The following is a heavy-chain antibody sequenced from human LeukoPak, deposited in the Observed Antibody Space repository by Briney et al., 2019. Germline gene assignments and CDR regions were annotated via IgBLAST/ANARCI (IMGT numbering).Heavy chain of an antibody. CDR2: IYYSGRP. CDR3: GRHRVGTNLHFDY. Sequence: SETLSLTCTVSGGYISSSSYYWGWIRHPPGKGLEWIGSIYYSGRPYYNPSLQSRVTMSVDTSKNQFSLKLSSVTAADTAVFFCGRHRVGTNLHFDYWGQGTLVTVSS. CDR1: GGYISSSSYY. J-gene: IGHJ4*02. D-gene: IGHD1-26*01. V-gene: IGHV4-39*01.